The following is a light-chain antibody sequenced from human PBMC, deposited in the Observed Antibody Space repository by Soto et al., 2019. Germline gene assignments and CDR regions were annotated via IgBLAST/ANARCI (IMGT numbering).Light chain of an antibody. CDR2: GAS. CDR1: QSVSSN. V-gene: IGKV3-15*01. J-gene: IGKJ4*01. CDR3: QQYKNWPPLT. Sequence: EIVMTQSPATLSVSPGERATLSCRTSQSVSSNFAWYQQKPGQAPSLLIYGASTRATGIPARFSGTGSETEFTLTISSLQSEDFAVYYCQQYKNWPPLTFGGGTKVEIK.